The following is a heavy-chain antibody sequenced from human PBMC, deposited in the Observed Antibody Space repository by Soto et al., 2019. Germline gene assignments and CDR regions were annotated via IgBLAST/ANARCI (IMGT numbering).Heavy chain of an antibody. D-gene: IGHD3-3*01. J-gene: IGHJ4*02. CDR2: ISGSSSYI. V-gene: IGHV3-21*01. Sequence: EVHLVESGGGLVKPGGSLRLSCAASGFTFSSYLMNWVRQAPGKGLEWVSAISGSSSYIYYTDSVRGRFTISRDNAKNSVYLQTNSLRVEDTAVYYCARDPSGALPGFDYWGQGIVVTVSS. CDR3: ARDPSGALPGFDY. CDR1: GFTFSSYL.